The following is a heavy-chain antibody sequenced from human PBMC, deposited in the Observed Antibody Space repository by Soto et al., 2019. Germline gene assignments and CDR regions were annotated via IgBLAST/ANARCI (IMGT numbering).Heavy chain of an antibody. V-gene: IGHV3-30*18. Sequence: QVQLVESGGGVVQPGRSLRHSCVASGLTFSSCAMHWVRQVPGKGLEWLAVVTHDGTLYPYADSVKGRFSISRDNSRKTLYLQMNGLRPEDTAVYYCVKDRSDTWSFDYWGQGTLVTVSS. CDR2: VTHDGTLY. D-gene: IGHD2-8*02. CDR1: GLTFSSCA. J-gene: IGHJ4*02. CDR3: VKDRSDTWSFDY.